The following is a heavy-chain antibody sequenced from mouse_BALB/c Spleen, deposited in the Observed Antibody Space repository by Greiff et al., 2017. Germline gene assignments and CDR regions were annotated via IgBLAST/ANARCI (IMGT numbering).Heavy chain of an antibody. CDR1: GFTFSSYT. J-gene: IGHJ4*01. CDR2: ISSGGGNT. Sequence: DVKLVESGGGLVKPGGSLKLSCAASGFTFSSYTMSWVRQTPEKRLEWVATISSGGGNTYYPDSVKGRFTISRDNARNILYLQMSSLRSEDTAMYYCARLERAMDYWGQGTSVTVSS. CDR3: ARLERAMDY. V-gene: IGHV5-9*04.